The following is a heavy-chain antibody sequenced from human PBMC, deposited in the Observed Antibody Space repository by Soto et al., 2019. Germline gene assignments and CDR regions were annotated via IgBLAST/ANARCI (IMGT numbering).Heavy chain of an antibody. CDR3: AKALGELSPESYDY. Sequence: GGSLRLSCAASGFTFSSYGMHWVRQAPGKGLEWVAIVSYDGSNKYYTDSVKGRLTISRDNSRNTLYLQMNSLRADDTAVYYCAKALGELSPESYDYWGQGTLVTVSS. CDR2: VSYDGSNK. CDR1: GFTFSSYG. J-gene: IGHJ4*02. V-gene: IGHV3-30*18. D-gene: IGHD3-16*02.